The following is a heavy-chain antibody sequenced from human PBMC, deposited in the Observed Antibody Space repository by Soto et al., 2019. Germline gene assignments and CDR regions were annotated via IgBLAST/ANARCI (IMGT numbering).Heavy chain of an antibody. V-gene: IGHV1-69*02. D-gene: IGHD3-10*01. J-gene: IGHJ4*02. CDR2: VNPIVSMS. CDR1: GDTFNFYS. Sequence: QVQLVQSGAEVKRPGSSVKVSCKASGDTFNFYSINWVRQAPGVGLEWMGRVNPIVSMSNYAQKFQGRVTRTAEKATSTAYMELSSLRSEDTAIYYCASSYGSGYRAFDYWGQGALVTVSS. CDR3: ASSYGSGYRAFDY.